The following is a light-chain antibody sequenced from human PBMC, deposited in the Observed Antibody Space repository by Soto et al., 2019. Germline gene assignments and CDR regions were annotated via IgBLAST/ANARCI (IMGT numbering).Light chain of an antibody. J-gene: IGKJ4*01. CDR3: QQRSNWPLT. CDR1: QSISSN. Sequence: EIEMTQAPATLSVSLGERPTLSCSASQSISSNLAWYQQKPGQAPRLLIYGASTRATGIPDRFSGSGSGTDFTLTISSLQSEDFAVYFCQQRSNWPLTFGGGTKWIS. V-gene: IGKV3-15*01. CDR2: GAS.